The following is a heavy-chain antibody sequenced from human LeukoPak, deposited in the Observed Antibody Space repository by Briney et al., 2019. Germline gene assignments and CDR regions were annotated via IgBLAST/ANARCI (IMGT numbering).Heavy chain of an antibody. CDR2: IYYSGST. V-gene: IGHV4-39*01. Sequence: PSETLSLTCSVSGGSISSSSYYWAWIRQPPGKGLEWIGSIYYSGSTYYNPALNSRVTISVDTSKNQFSLKLSSATAADTAVYYCASDDYYGSGSYPVGQGALVTVSS. J-gene: IGHJ5*02. CDR1: GGSISSSSYY. CDR3: ASDDYYGSGSYP. D-gene: IGHD3-10*01.